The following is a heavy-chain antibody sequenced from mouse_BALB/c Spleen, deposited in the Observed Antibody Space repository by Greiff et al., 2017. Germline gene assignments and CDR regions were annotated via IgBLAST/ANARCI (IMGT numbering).Heavy chain of an antibody. CDR1: GFNIKDYY. CDR2: IDPENGNT. D-gene: IGHD1-1*01. Sequence: VQLKQSGAELVRPGALVKLSCKASGFNIKDYYMHWVKQRPEQGLEWIGWIDPENGNTIYDPKFQGKASITADTSSNTAYLQLSSLTSEDTAVYYCARWASTVVEGYWGQGTTRTVSS. J-gene: IGHJ2*01. CDR3: ARWASTVVEGY. V-gene: IGHV14-1*02.